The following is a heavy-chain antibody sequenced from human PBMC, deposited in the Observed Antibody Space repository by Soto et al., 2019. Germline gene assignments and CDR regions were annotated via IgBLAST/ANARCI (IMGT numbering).Heavy chain of an antibody. D-gene: IGHD3-10*02. CDR3: ARNMDYYYGRGSGNGHGV. V-gene: IGHV1-2*02. CDR2: INPTFGDT. Sequence: QVRLVQSGAEVKEPGDSVRVSCEASGYTFTAYHIHWVRQAPGQGLEWMGWINPTFGDTGYAQDFQGRVSMTSDMSMSTVYMALSRLTSDDTAIYYCARNMDYYYGRGSGNGHGVWGQGTTVTVFS. CDR1: GYTFTAYH. J-gene: IGHJ6*02.